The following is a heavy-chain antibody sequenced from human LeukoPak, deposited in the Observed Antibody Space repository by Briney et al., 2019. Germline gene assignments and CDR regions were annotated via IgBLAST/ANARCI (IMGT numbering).Heavy chain of an antibody. CDR2: IYHRGST. V-gene: IGHV4-38-2*01. CDR1: GYSISSGYY. J-gene: IGHJ4*02. Sequence: SETLSLTCAVSGYSISSGYYWGWIRQPPGKGLEWIGSIYHRGSTYYNPSVKSRVTISVDTSKNQFSLKLSSVTAADTAVYYCARSSHYDFWSATFDYWGQGTLVTVSS. CDR3: ARSSHYDFWSATFDY. D-gene: IGHD3-3*01.